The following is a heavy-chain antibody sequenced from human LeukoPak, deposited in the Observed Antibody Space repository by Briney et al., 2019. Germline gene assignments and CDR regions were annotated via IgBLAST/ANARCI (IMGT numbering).Heavy chain of an antibody. V-gene: IGHV3-30*03. J-gene: IGHJ6*03. CDR3: ARDQITMARGVIARSTAYYKLYYMDV. D-gene: IGHD3-10*01. CDR2: ISYDGSNK. CDR1: GFTFSSYG. Sequence: PGGSLRLSCAASGFTFSSYGMHWVRQAPGKGLEWVAVISYDGSNKYYADSVKGRFTISRDNSKSTLYLQMNSLRAEDTAVYYCARDQITMARGVIARSTAYYKLYYMDVWGKGTTVTVSS.